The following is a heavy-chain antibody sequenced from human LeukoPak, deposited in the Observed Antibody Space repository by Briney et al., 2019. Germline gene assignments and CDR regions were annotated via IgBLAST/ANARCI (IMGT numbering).Heavy chain of an antibody. Sequence: GGSLRLSCTASGFTFPDYAVTWFRQAPGKGLEWVGFIRTKPYGGATEYAASVKGRFTISRDDSKSIAYLQMNSLTTEDTAIYYCTRDPYGDYARYFDYWGQGTLVTVSS. CDR3: TRDPYGDYARYFDY. CDR2: IRTKPYGGAT. CDR1: GFTFPDYA. D-gene: IGHD4-17*01. V-gene: IGHV3-49*03. J-gene: IGHJ4*02.